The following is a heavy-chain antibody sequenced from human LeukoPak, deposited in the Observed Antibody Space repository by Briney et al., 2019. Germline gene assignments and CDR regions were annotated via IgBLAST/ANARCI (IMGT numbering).Heavy chain of an antibody. Sequence: GASVKVSCKASGYAFTSYDINWVRQATGQGLEWMGWMNPNSGNTGYAQKFQGRVTMTRNTSISTAYMELSSLRSEDTAVYYCAVSFYDYVWGSYRPFDYWGQGTLVTVSS. CDR1: GYAFTSYD. D-gene: IGHD3-16*02. V-gene: IGHV1-8*01. J-gene: IGHJ4*02. CDR3: AVSFYDYVWGSYRPFDY. CDR2: MNPNSGNT.